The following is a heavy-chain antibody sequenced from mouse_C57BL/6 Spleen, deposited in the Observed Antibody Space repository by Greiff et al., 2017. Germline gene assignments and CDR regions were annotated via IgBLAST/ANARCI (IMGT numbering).Heavy chain of an antibody. CDR2: ISDGGSYT. CDR3: ARDRSYYYGSRGYFDV. J-gene: IGHJ1*03. Sequence: EVQRVESGGGLVKPGGSLKLSCAASGFTFSSYAMSWVRQTPEKRLEWVATISDGGSYTYYPDNVKGRFTISRDNAKNNLYLQMSHLKSEDTAMYYCARDRSYYYGSRGYFDVWGTGTTVTVSS. V-gene: IGHV5-4*01. D-gene: IGHD1-1*01. CDR1: GFTFSSYA.